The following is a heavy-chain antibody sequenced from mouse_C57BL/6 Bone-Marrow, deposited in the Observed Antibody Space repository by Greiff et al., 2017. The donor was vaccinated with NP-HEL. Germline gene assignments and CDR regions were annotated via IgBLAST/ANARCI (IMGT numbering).Heavy chain of an antibody. Sequence: QVQLQQPGAELVMPGASVKLSCKASSYTFTSYWMHWVKQRPGQGLEWIGEIDPSDSYTNYNQKFKGKSTLTVDKSSSTAYMQLSSLTSEDSAVYYCARDGSSLWFAYWGQGTLVTVSA. CDR1: SYTFTSYW. D-gene: IGHD1-1*01. V-gene: IGHV1-69*01. CDR3: ARDGSSLWFAY. CDR2: IDPSDSYT. J-gene: IGHJ3*01.